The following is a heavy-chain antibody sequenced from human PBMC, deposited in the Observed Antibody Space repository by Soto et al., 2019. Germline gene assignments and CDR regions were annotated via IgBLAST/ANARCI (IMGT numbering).Heavy chain of an antibody. J-gene: IGHJ4*02. V-gene: IGHV3-48*01. D-gene: IGHD3-22*01. CDR3: ARGAYYYVSSGLSY. CDR2: ISSSSSTI. CDR1: GFTFSSYS. Sequence: EVQLVESGGGLVQPGGSLRLSSAASGFTFSSYSMNWVRQAPGKGLEWVSYISSSSSTIYYADSVKGRFTISRDNAKNSLYLQMNSLRAEDTAVYYCARGAYYYVSSGLSYWGQGTLVTVSS.